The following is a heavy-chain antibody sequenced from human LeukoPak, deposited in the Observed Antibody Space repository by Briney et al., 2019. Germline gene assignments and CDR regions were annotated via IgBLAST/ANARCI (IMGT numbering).Heavy chain of an antibody. V-gene: IGHV4-39*01. D-gene: IGHD2-15*01. CDR3: ARIERGSGRDY. CDR2: IYYSGST. CDR1: GGSISSSSYY. Sequence: SETLSLTCTVSGGSISSSSYYWGWIRQPPGKGLEWIGSIYYSGSTYYNPSLKSRVTISVDTSKNQFSLKLSSVTAADTAVYYCARIERGSGRDYWGQGTLVTVSS. J-gene: IGHJ4*02.